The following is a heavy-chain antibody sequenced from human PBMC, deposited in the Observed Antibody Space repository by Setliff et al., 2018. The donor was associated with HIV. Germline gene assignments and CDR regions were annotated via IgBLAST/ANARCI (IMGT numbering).Heavy chain of an antibody. Sequence: PSETLSLTCAVSGGSFIGSTNYWGWVRQTPEKGLEWIGTIYYSGSSWHNPSLRSRVTMSVDISKKQCSLTLSSVTAADTAVYYCARETMYDSRGYLSHYFDYWGQGTPVTVSS. CDR1: GGSFIGSTNY. J-gene: IGHJ4*02. D-gene: IGHD3-22*01. CDR2: IYYSGSS. V-gene: IGHV4-39*02. CDR3: ARETMYDSRGYLSHYFDY.